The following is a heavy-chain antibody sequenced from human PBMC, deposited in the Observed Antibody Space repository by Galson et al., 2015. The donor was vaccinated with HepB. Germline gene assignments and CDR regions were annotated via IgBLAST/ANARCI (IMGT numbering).Heavy chain of an antibody. J-gene: IGHJ4*02. CDR1: GFTFSSYW. CDR2: INSDGSRT. Sequence: SLRLSCAASGFTFSSYWMHWVRQAPGKGLVWVSRINSDGSRTRYADSVKGRFTISRDNAKNTVYLQMNSLRVEDTAVYFCTRGTVVAGPFDYRGQGTLVTVSS. CDR3: TRGTVVAGPFDY. D-gene: IGHD6-19*01. V-gene: IGHV3-74*01.